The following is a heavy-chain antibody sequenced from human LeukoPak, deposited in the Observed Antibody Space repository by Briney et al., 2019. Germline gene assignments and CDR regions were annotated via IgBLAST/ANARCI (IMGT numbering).Heavy chain of an antibody. V-gene: IGHV5-51*01. CDR1: GNRFTTSW. CDR3: ARLKRGSASPFDS. J-gene: IGHJ4*02. Sequence: GESLKISCKGSGNRFTTSWIAWVRQIPEKGLEWMGVIYPDDSDTRYSPSFQGQVTISADRSITTAYLQWSSLKASDTAMYYCARLKRGSASPFDSWGQGTLVIVSS. CDR2: IYPDDSDT. D-gene: IGHD2-15*01.